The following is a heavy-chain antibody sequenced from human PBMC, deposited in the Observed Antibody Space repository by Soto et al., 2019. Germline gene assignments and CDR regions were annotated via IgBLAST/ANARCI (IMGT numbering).Heavy chain of an antibody. CDR1: GGSFSGYY. CDR3: ARGGDIADWFPFDY. V-gene: IGHV4-34*01. CDR2: INHSGST. Sequence: SETLSLTCAVYGGSFSGYYWSWIRQPPGKGLEWIGEINHSGSTNYNPSLKSRVTISVDTSKNQFSLKLSSVTAADTAVYYCARGGDIADWFPFDYWGQGTLVTVSS. D-gene: IGHD3-9*01. J-gene: IGHJ4*02.